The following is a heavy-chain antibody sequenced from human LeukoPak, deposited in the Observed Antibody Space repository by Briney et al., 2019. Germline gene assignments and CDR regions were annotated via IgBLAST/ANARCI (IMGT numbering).Heavy chain of an antibody. J-gene: IGHJ4*02. CDR1: GYTFTGYY. CDR2: INPNSGGT. V-gene: IGHV1-2*02. Sequence: ASVKVSCKASGYTFTGYYMHWVRQAPGQGLEWMGWINPNSGGTNYAQKFQGRVTMTRDTSTSTVYMELSSLRSEDTAVYYCAAAAVAATLPFDYWGQGTLVTVSS. D-gene: IGHD2-15*01. CDR3: AAAAVAATLPFDY.